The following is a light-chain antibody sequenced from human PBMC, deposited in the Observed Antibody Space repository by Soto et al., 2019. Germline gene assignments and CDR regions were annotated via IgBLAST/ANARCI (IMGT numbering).Light chain of an antibody. Sequence: QSALTQPASVSGSPGQSITISCTGTSSDVGSYNYVSWYQHQPGKAPKLMIYEVSNRPSGVSHRFSGSKSGNTASLTISGLQAEDETIYYCYSYTGTSTDVFGTGTKLTVL. V-gene: IGLV2-14*01. CDR3: YSYTGTSTDV. CDR2: EVS. J-gene: IGLJ1*01. CDR1: SSDVGSYNY.